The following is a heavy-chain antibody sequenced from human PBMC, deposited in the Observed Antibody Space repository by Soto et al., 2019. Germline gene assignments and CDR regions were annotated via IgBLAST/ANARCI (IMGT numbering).Heavy chain of an antibody. D-gene: IGHD3-10*01. V-gene: IGHV4-61*08. Sequence: SETLSLTCTVSGGSISSGDYYWSWIRQPPGKGLEWIGYIYYSGSTNYNPSLKSRVTISVDTSKNQFSLKLSSVTAADTAVYYCAREEVAYYGSGSYNWFDPWGQGTLVTVSS. CDR2: IYYSGST. CDR1: GGSISSGDYY. J-gene: IGHJ5*02. CDR3: AREEVAYYGSGSYNWFDP.